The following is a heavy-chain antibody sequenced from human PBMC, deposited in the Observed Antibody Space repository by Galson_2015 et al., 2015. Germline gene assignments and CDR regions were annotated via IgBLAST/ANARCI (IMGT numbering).Heavy chain of an antibody. CDR2: VTGSGSMR. D-gene: IGHD3-10*01. CDR3: AKDLGLGSF. Sequence: LRLSCAASGFIFNNYAMTWVRQAPGKGLEWVSTVTGSGSMRYYADSVEGRFTIFRENSKNTLYLQMNSLRVEDTATYYCAKDLGLGSFWGQGTLVTVSS. CDR1: GFIFNNYA. J-gene: IGHJ4*02. V-gene: IGHV3-23*01.